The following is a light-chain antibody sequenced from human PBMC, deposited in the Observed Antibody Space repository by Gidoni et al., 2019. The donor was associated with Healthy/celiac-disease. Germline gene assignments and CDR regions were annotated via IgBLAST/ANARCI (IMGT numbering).Light chain of an antibody. CDR2: DVS. J-gene: IGLJ3*02. V-gene: IGLV2-14*03. CDR1: SSDVGGYNY. CDR3: SSYTSSSL. Sequence: QSALTQPASASGSPGQSITISCPGTSSDVGGYNYVSWYQQHPGKAPKLMIYDVSNRPSGVSNRFSGSKSGNTASLTISGLQAEDEADYYCSSYTSSSLFGGGTKLTVL.